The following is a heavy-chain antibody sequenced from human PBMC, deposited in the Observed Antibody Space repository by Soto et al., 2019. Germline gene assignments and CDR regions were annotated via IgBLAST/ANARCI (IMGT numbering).Heavy chain of an antibody. CDR3: ARGMSDGFGDAS. CDR2: MGPNSGNT. V-gene: IGHV1-8*01. D-gene: IGHD3-10*01. Sequence: QVQLVQSGAEVKKPGASVKVSCKTSGYTFTNYDINWVRQAPGQGLEWMGWMGPNSGNTGFAPKFQGRVTLTRNTTITADDMELSSLRAEDTAGYYCARGMSDGFGDASWGQGTLVTVSS. J-gene: IGHJ5*02. CDR1: GYTFTNYD.